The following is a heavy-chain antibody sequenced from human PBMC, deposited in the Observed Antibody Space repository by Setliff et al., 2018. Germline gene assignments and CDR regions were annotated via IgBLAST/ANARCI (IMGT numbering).Heavy chain of an antibody. Sequence: SVKVSCKASGGTFGSSALSWVRQAPGQGLEWMGGIIPMFDTGIYAEKFQGRVALSADESTSTVYMELTRLRPEDTAIYYCARDKADYYDRSGYSGASDVWGQGTMVTVS. CDR1: GGTFGSSA. CDR3: ARDKADYYDRSGYSGASDV. V-gene: IGHV1-69*13. D-gene: IGHD3-22*01. J-gene: IGHJ3*01. CDR2: IIPMFDTG.